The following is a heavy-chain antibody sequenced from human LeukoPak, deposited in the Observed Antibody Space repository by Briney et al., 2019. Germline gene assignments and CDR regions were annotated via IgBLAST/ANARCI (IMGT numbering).Heavy chain of an antibody. J-gene: IGHJ4*02. CDR2: MNPNSANT. V-gene: IGHV1-8*01. CDR3: ARGELHGFHDGDY. Sequence: ASVKVSCKASGYTFTSYDINWVRQATGQGLEWMGWMNPNSANTGYAQKFQGRVTMTRNTSISTAYMELSSLRSEDAAVYYCARGELHGFHDGDYWGQGTLVTVSS. CDR1: GYTFTSYD. D-gene: IGHD1-26*01.